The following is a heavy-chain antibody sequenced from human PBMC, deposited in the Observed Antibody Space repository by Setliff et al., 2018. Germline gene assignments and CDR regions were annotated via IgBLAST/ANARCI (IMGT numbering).Heavy chain of an antibody. CDR3: ARDLIDPDYGDYLSFYYYGMDV. J-gene: IGHJ6*02. D-gene: IGHD4-17*01. CDR2: IIPIFGTA. Sequence: SVKVSCKVSGYTLTELSMHWVRQAPGKGLEWMGGIIPIFGTANYAQKFQGRVTITADESTSTAYMELSSLRSEDTAVYYCARDLIDPDYGDYLSFYYYGMDVWGQGTTVTVSS. V-gene: IGHV1-69*13. CDR1: GYTLTELS.